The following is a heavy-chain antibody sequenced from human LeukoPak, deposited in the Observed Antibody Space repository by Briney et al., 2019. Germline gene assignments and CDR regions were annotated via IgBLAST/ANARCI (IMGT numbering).Heavy chain of an antibody. Sequence: SETLSLTCTVSGGPINSRSSYWGWIRQPPGKGLEWIGSIYYSGSTNYNPSLKSRVTISVDTSKNQFSLKLSSVTAADTAVYYCASLEPNGWFDPWGQGTLVTVSS. CDR2: IYYSGST. V-gene: IGHV4-39*07. CDR3: ASLEPNGWFDP. J-gene: IGHJ5*02. D-gene: IGHD1-1*01. CDR1: GGPINSRSSY.